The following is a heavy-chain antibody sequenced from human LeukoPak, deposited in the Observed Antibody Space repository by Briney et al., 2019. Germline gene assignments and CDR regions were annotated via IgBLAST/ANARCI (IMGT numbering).Heavy chain of an antibody. J-gene: IGHJ4*02. CDR3: ARAVYYDFWSGYFGPYYFDY. CDR1: GYTFTSYG. V-gene: IGHV1-18*01. Sequence: ASVKVSCKASGYTFTSYGISWMRQAPGQGLEWMGWISAYNGNTNYAQKLQGRVTMTTDTSTSTAYMELRSLRSDDTAVYYCARAVYYDFWSGYFGPYYFDYWGQGTLVTVSS. D-gene: IGHD3-3*01. CDR2: ISAYNGNT.